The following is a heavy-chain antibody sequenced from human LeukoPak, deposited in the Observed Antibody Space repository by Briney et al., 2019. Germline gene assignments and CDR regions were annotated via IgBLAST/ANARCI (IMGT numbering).Heavy chain of an antibody. D-gene: IGHD6-6*01. J-gene: IGHJ4*02. CDR1: GGSIRSYY. Sequence: SETLSLTCTVSGGSIRSYYWSWIRQPPGKGLEWIGYFYYSGSTNYNPSLKSRVTISLDTSKTQFSLRLTSVTAADTAVYYCARGYSSSSGINSDYWGQGTLVTVSS. CDR2: FYYSGST. V-gene: IGHV4-59*08. CDR3: ARGYSSSSGINSDY.